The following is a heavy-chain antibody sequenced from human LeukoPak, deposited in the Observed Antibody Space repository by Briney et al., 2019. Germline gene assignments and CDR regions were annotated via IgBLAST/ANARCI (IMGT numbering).Heavy chain of an antibody. CDR1: GGTFSSYA. Sequence: ASVKVSCKASGGTFSSYAISWVRQAPGQGLEWMGRIIPIFGIANYAQKFQGRVTITADKSTSTAYMELSSLRSEDTAVYYCAREWDVVVTATFDPWGQGTLVTVSS. D-gene: IGHD2-21*02. J-gene: IGHJ5*02. V-gene: IGHV1-69*04. CDR2: IIPIFGIA. CDR3: AREWDVVVTATFDP.